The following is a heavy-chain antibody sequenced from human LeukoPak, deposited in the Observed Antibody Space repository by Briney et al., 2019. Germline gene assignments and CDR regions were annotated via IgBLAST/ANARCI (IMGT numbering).Heavy chain of an antibody. CDR3: ARGEKYYYDSSGYYRYVFYFDY. D-gene: IGHD3-22*01. V-gene: IGHV6-1*01. CDR2: TYYRSKWYN. J-gene: IGHJ4*02. Sequence: SQTLSLTCAISGDSVSSNSAAWNWISQSPSRGLEWLGRTYYRSKWYNDYAVSVKSRITINPDTSKNQFSLKLSSVTAADTAVYYCARGEKYYYDSSGYYRYVFYFDYWGQGTLVTVSS. CDR1: GDSVSSNSAA.